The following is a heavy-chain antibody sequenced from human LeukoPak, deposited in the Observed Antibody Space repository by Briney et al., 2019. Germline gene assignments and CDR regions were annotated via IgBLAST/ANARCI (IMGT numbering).Heavy chain of an antibody. D-gene: IGHD1-1*01. CDR3: ARSTSGLERRPRAFDI. CDR2: IYYSGST. V-gene: IGHV4-39*07. J-gene: IGHJ3*02. CDR1: GGSISSSSYY. Sequence: SETLSLTCTVSGGSISSSSYYRGWIRQPPGKGLEWIGSIYYSGSTYYNPSLKSRVTISVDTSKNQFSLKLSSVTAADTAVYYCARSTSGLERRPRAFDIWGQGTMVTVSS.